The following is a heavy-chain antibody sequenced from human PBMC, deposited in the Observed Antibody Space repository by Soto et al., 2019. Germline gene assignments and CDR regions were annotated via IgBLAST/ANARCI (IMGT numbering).Heavy chain of an antibody. D-gene: IGHD3-16*02. CDR2: ISAYNGNT. V-gene: IGHV1-18*04. CDR3: ARDIGVWGSYRNYDY. CDR1: GYTFTSYG. J-gene: IGHJ4*02. Sequence: ASVNVSCKASGYTFTSYGISWVRQAPGQGLEWMGWISAYNGNTNYAQKLQGRVTMTTDTSTSTAYMQLRSLRSDDTAVYYCARDIGVWGSYRNYDYWGQGTLVTVSS.